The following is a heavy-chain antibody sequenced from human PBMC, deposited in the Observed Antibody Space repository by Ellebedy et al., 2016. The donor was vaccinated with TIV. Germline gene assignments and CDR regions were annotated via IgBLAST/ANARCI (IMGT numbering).Heavy chain of an antibody. J-gene: IGHJ4*02. CDR3: ARDRGQVTPFDS. V-gene: IGHV1-69*13. D-gene: IGHD4-23*01. CDR1: GGTFSTYA. CDR2: FLPMFGTA. Sequence: ASVKVSCKAFGGTFSTYALNWVRQAPGQGLEWIGAFLPMFGTATSAQKFQGRVTITADESMTTAYMDLSSLRSEDTAVYYCARDRGQVTPFDSWGQGTLVTVSS.